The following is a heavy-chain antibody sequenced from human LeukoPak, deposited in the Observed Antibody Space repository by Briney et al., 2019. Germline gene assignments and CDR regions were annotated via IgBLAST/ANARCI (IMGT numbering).Heavy chain of an antibody. CDR1: GYTFTGYY. Sequence: GASVKVSCKASGYTFTGYYMHWVRQAPGQGLEWMGWINPNSGGADFAQKFQGRVTMTRDTSISTVYMELSRLKSDDTAVYYCAREETSITARPWYWGHGTLVTVSS. J-gene: IGHJ4*01. CDR3: AREETSITARPWY. CDR2: INPNSGGA. V-gene: IGHV1-2*02. D-gene: IGHD6-6*01.